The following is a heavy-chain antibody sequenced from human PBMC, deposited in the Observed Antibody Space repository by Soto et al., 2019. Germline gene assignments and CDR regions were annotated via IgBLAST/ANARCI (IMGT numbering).Heavy chain of an antibody. J-gene: IGHJ6*02. CDR2: IYYSGNT. V-gene: IGHV4-30-4*01. CDR1: GGSISSGYYY. Sequence: SETLSLTCSVSGGSISSGYYYWSWIRQPPGKGLEWIGNIYYSGNTYYNPSLKSRLIISIDTSKNQFSLKVVSVTAADTAVYYCASSSPYGMDVWGQGTTVTVSS. CDR3: ASSSPYGMDV.